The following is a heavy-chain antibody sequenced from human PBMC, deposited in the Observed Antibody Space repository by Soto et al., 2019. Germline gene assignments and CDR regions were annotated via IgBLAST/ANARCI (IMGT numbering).Heavy chain of an antibody. CDR3: AKAPFPDYDYGDYVVFDY. V-gene: IGHV3-23*01. J-gene: IGHJ4*02. CDR2: ISGSGGST. D-gene: IGHD4-17*01. CDR1: GFTFSSYS. Sequence: PGGSLRLSSAASGFTFSSYSMSWVRQAPGKGLEWVSAISGSGGSTYYADSVKGRFTISRDNSKNTLYLQTNSLRAEDTAVYYCAKAPFPDYDYGDYVVFDYWGQGTLVTVSS.